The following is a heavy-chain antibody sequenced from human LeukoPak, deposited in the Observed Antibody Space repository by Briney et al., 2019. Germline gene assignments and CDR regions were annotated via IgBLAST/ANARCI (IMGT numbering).Heavy chain of an antibody. D-gene: IGHD2-21*01. J-gene: IGHJ3*02. CDR3: AREVLYSFDI. V-gene: IGHV3-53*01. CDR2: IYSGGST. Sequence: GGSLRLSCAASGSTVSTNYMTWVRQAPGKGLEWVSIIYSGGSTYYTDSVKGRFTISRDNSKNTLYLQMNSLRAEDTAVYYCAREVLYSFDIWGQGTMVTVSS. CDR1: GSTVSTNY.